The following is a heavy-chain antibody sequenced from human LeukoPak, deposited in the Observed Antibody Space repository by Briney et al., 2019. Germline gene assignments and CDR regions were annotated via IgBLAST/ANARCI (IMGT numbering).Heavy chain of an antibody. CDR3: ERFDGIPGWFDP. CDR1: GFSLSTSGM. J-gene: IGHJ5*02. CDR2: IYTSGST. Sequence: ESGPTLVNPTQTLTLTCTFSGFSLSTSGMCVSWIRQPAGKGLEWIGRIYTSGSTNYNPSLKSRVTISVDTSKNQFSLKLSSVTAADTAVYYCERFDGIPGWFDPWGQGTLVTVSS. V-gene: IGHV4-61*02. D-gene: IGHD1-1*01.